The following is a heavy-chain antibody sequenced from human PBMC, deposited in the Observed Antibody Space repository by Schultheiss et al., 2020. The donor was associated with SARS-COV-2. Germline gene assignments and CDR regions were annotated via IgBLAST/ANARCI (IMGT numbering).Heavy chain of an antibody. J-gene: IGHJ3*02. D-gene: IGHD3-16*01. Sequence: GESLKISCAASGFTFSSYAMSWVRQAPGKGLEWVSAISGSGGSTYYAESVKGRFTISRDNSKNTLYLQMNSLRAEDTAVYYCAKDRFISDAFDIWGQGTMFTVSS. CDR3: AKDRFISDAFDI. CDR2: ISGSGGST. CDR1: GFTFSSYA. V-gene: IGHV3-23*01.